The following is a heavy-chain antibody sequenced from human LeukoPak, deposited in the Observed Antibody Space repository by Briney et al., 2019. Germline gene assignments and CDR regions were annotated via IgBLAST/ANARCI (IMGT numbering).Heavy chain of an antibody. V-gene: IGHV3-21*01. CDR1: GFTFSSYS. CDR3: ARKCSSTSCLHD. CDR2: ISSSSSYI. J-gene: IGHJ4*02. D-gene: IGHD2-2*01. Sequence: PGGSLKLSCAASGFTFSSYSMNWVRQAPGKGLEWVSSISSSSSYIYYADSVKGRFTISRDNAKNSVYLQMNSLRVEDTAVYYCARKCSSTSCLHDWGQGILVTVSS.